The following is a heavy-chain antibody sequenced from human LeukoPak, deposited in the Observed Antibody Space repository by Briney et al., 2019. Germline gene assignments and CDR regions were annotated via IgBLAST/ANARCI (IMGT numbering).Heavy chain of an antibody. CDR2: INPSGGST. V-gene: IGHV1-46*01. Sequence: ASVTVSCKASGYTFTSYYMHWVRQAPGQGLEWMGIINPSGGSTSYAQKFQGRVTMTRDMSTSTVYMELSSLRSEDTAVYYCAVSSTSVNWFDPWGQGTLVTVSS. CDR3: AVSSTSVNWFDP. CDR1: GYTFTSYY. J-gene: IGHJ5*02. D-gene: IGHD2-2*01.